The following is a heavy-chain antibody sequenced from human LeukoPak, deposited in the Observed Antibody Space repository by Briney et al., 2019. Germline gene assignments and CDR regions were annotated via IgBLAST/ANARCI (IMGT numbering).Heavy chain of an antibody. J-gene: IGHJ4*02. Sequence: GGSLRLSCAASGFTVSSNYMSWVRQAPGKGLEWVSVIYSGGSTYYADSVKDRFTISRDNSKNTLYLQMNSLRAEDTAVYYCARGYYYGSGSFFDYWGQGTLVTVSS. CDR3: ARGYYYGSGSFFDY. CDR2: IYSGGST. V-gene: IGHV3-53*01. CDR1: GFTVSSNY. D-gene: IGHD3-10*01.